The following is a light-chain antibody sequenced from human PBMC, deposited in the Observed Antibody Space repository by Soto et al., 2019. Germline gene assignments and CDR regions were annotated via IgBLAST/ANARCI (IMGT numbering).Light chain of an antibody. CDR2: DAS. J-gene: IGKJ1*01. V-gene: IGKV1-5*01. CDR3: QQYNSYSWT. CDR1: QSISSW. Sequence: DIQMTQSPSTQSASVVDRVTITCRASQSISSWLAWYQQKPGKAPKLLIYDASSLESGVPSRFSGSGSGTEFTLTISSLQPDDFATYYCQQYNSYSWTFGQGTKVDIK.